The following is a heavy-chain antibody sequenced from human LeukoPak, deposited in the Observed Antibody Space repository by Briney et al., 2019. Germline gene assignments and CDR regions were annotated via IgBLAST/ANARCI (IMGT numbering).Heavy chain of an antibody. V-gene: IGHV4-61*02. J-gene: IGHJ6*03. CDR2: IYTSGST. Sequence: PSETLSLTCNVSGGSISSGSYYWSWIRQPAGKGLEWIGRIYTSGSTNYNPSLESRVTMSVDTSKNHFSLKLTSVTAADTAVYFCARGDYYYYMDVWGKGTTVTVSS. D-gene: IGHD2-21*01. CDR3: ARGDYYYYMDV. CDR1: GGSISSGSYY.